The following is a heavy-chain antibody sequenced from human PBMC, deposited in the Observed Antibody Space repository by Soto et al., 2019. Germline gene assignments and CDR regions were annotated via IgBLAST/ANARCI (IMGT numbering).Heavy chain of an antibody. CDR3: VRNATDHTAYYYSAMDV. Sequence: PSETLYITCIFSDDCITSSVYYWDWIRQPPGKGLEWIGSIYSSGRTYYNPSLNSRVTISLDTAKNQIYLKLKSVTAADTAVHYCVRNATDHTAYYYSAMDVWGQGTTVTGYS. D-gene: IGHD2-21*02. CDR1: DDCITSSVYY. V-gene: IGHV4-39*01. J-gene: IGHJ6*01. CDR2: IYSSGRT.